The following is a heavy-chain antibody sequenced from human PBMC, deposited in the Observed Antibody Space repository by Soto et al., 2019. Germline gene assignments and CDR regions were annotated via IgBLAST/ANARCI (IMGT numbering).Heavy chain of an antibody. Sequence: EVQLVESGGGLVKPGGSLRLSCAASGFTFSVYSMNWVRQVPGKGLEWVASISSGGAYIHYADSVKGRFTISRDNAKNSPYLQMNSLGVEDTAVYYCARQRREVLKALDIWGQGTMVTVSP. CDR1: GFTFSVYS. CDR3: ARQRREVLKALDI. D-gene: IGHD1-26*01. V-gene: IGHV3-21*01. J-gene: IGHJ3*02. CDR2: ISSGGAYI.